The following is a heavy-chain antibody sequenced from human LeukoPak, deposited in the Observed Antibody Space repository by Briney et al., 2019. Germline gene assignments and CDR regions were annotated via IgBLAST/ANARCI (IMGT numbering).Heavy chain of an antibody. Sequence: GGSLRLSCVASGFTFGSQPMSWVRQAPGKGLEWVSAFSVNDDTLRYAESVKGRFTISRDTSKNTLYLQMNNLSVEDTALYYCAKGSQRLVVGGDIWGQGTTVTVSS. V-gene: IGHV3-23*01. CDR2: FSVNDDTL. CDR3: AKGSQRLVVGGDI. J-gene: IGHJ6*02. D-gene: IGHD6-13*01. CDR1: GFTFGSQP.